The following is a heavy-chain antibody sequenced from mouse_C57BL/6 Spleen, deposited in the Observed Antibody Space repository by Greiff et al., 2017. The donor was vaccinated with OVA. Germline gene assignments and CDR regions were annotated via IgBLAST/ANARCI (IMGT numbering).Heavy chain of an antibody. J-gene: IGHJ2*01. CDR1: GYAFSSSW. CDR3: ARSGGNYVFDY. Sequence: VQRVESGPELVKPGASVKISCKASGYAFSSSWMNWVKQRPGKGLEWIGRIYPGDGDTNYNGKFKGKATLTADKSSSTAYMQLRSLTSEDSAVYFCARSGGNYVFDYWCQGTTLTVSS. CDR2: IYPGDGDT. D-gene: IGHD2-1*01. V-gene: IGHV1-82*01.